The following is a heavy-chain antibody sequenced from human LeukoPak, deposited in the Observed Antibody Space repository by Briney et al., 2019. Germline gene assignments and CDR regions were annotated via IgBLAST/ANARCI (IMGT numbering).Heavy chain of an antibody. Sequence: NPGGSLRLSCAASVFTFSSYTMNWVRQAPGKGLEWVASIISSSSYIYYADSVKGRFTISRDNAKNSLYLQMNSLRAEDTAVYYCVRDLSAAASSYWGQGTLVTVSS. V-gene: IGHV3-21*01. CDR1: VFTFSSYT. CDR3: VRDLSAAASSY. J-gene: IGHJ4*02. CDR2: IISSSSYI. D-gene: IGHD2-2*01.